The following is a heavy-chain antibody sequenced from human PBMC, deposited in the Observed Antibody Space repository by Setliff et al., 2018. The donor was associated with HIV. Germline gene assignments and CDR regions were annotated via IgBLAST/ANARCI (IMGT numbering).Heavy chain of an antibody. J-gene: IGHJ6*02. CDR2: IHPADSNT. Sequence: PGESLKISYKGSGYSFTSHWIGWVRQMPGKGLEWMGIIHPADSNTRYSPSFQGQVTISVDKSITTAYLQWSSLKASDTAMYYCASAITVAAGRSHSYYAMDVWGHGTTVTVS. V-gene: IGHV5-51*01. CDR3: ASAITVAAGRSHSYYAMDV. CDR1: GYSFTSHW. D-gene: IGHD1-20*01.